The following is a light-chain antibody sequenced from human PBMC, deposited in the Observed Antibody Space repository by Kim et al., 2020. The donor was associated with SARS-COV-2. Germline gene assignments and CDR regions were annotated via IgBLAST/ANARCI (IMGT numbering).Light chain of an antibody. J-gene: IGLJ3*02. V-gene: IGLV3-21*04. CDR2: YDS. CDR1: SIGSES. CDR3: QVWDRSSNHVV. Sequence: RGQRTKITCGGDSIGSESVVWYQQKAGQGPELGIYYDSGRPSGIPERCAGSNSGNTATLTISRLGAGDEADYYCQVWDRSSNHVVFGGGTQLTGL.